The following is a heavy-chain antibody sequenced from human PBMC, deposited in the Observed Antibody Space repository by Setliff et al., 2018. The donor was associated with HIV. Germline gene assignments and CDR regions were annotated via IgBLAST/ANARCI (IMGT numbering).Heavy chain of an antibody. J-gene: IGHJ3*02. CDR3: ASAGAWQRNALDI. CDR1: GYSFTNHY. CDR2: INPTGGST. D-gene: IGHD5-12*01. Sequence: ASVKVSCKPSGYSFTNHYMHWVRQAPGQGLEWMGVINPTGGSTRNTQKFQGRVAMTGGTSTSTVYMELSSLRSEDTAVYYCASAGAWQRNALDIWGQGTMVTVSS. V-gene: IGHV1-46*01.